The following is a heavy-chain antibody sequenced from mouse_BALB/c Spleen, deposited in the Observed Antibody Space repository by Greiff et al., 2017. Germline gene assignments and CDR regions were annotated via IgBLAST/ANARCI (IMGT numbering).Heavy chain of an antibody. V-gene: IGHV5-6-3*01. J-gene: IGHJ1*01. Sequence: EVKLMESGGGLVQPGGSLKLSCAASGFTFSSYGMSWVRQTPDKRLELVATINSNGGSTYYPDSVKGRFTISRDNAKNTLYLQMSSLKSEDTAMYYCARGYDGYSYWYFDVWGAGTTVTVSS. CDR2: INSNGGST. CDR1: GFTFSSYG. D-gene: IGHD2-3*01. CDR3: ARGYDGYSYWYFDV.